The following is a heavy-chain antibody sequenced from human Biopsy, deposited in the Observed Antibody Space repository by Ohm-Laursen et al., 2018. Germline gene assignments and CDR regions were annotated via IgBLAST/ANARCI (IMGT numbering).Heavy chain of an antibody. CDR2: ISYRGTT. J-gene: IGHJ5*02. CDR1: GGDINNYY. D-gene: IGHD3-3*01. Sequence: SETLSLTCDVSGGDINNYYWSWIRQPPGKGLEWIGSISYRGTTSYNPSLKSRVAISVDTSKNQLSLSLNSVTAADTAVFYCVRLRGGVVINYSWFDPWGQGILVTVSS. V-gene: IGHV4-59*05. CDR3: VRLRGGVVINYSWFDP.